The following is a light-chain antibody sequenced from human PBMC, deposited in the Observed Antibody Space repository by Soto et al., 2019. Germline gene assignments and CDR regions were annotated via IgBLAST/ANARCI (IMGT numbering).Light chain of an antibody. CDR3: LQHNSNFRWT. J-gene: IGKJ1*01. CDR1: QGIRND. V-gene: IGKV1-17*01. CDR2: AAS. Sequence: DIQMTQSPSSLSASVGDRVTTTCRASQGIRNDLAWFQQRPGKAPKRLIYAASSLQYAVPSGFSGSGSGTEFTLTISSPQPEDFATYLCLQHNSNFRWTIGQGTKVEIK.